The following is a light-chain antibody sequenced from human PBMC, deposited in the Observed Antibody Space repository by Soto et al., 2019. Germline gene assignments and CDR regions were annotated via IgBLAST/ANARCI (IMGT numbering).Light chain of an antibody. V-gene: IGKV3-15*01. CDR3: QPFYYSPPP. Sequence: EIGMTQCPGTLSVCPGERATLSCRGSQSVSSNLAWYQQKPGEAPSLLIYGSSTRATGIPARFSCSRSQTEFTLPISSLPSYFFSFYYCQPFYYSPPPFGQGPKLDIK. CDR1: QSVSSN. CDR2: GSS. J-gene: IGKJ1*01.